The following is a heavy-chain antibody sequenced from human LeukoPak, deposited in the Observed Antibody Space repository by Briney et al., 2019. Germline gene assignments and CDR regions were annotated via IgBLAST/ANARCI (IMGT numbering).Heavy chain of an antibody. V-gene: IGHV3-7*04. Sequence: GGSLRLSCAASGFTFSNYWMSWVRQAPGRGLEWVANINQDGTEKYYVDSVKGRFTISRDNAKNSLYLQMNSLRAEDTAVYYCARAPPPTVTTVFFDYWGQGTLVIVSS. CDR2: INQDGTEK. CDR1: GFTFSNYW. D-gene: IGHD4-17*01. CDR3: ARAPPPTVTTVFFDY. J-gene: IGHJ4*02.